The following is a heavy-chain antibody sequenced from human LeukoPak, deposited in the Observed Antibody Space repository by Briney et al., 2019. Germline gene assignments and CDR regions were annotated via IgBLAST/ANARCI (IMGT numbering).Heavy chain of an antibody. V-gene: IGHV5-51*01. CDR1: EYCFPTFW. CDR3: ARMSGRYDSRGRDAFDI. CDR2: IYPGGSDT. Sequence: GESPKISCKASEYCFPTFWIVRVRQMPGKGLEWLATIYPGGSDTRYSPYFQDQVSISAGKYTNTALQQRSSLKTSDTATYYCARMSGRYDSRGRDAFDIWGQGTMVTVSS. J-gene: IGHJ3*02. D-gene: IGHD3-22*01.